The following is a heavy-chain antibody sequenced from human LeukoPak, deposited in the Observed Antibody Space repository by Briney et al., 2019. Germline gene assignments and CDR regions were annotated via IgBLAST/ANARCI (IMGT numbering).Heavy chain of an antibody. CDR1: GFTFSSYA. J-gene: IGHJ4*02. Sequence: GGSLRLSCAASGFTFSSYAMSWVRQAPGKGLEWVSAISGSGGSTYYADSVKGRFTISRDNSKNTLYLQMNSLGAEDTAVYYCAKSRRDGYKYYFDYWGQGTLVTVSS. D-gene: IGHD5-24*01. CDR3: AKSRRDGYKYYFDY. V-gene: IGHV3-23*01. CDR2: ISGSGGST.